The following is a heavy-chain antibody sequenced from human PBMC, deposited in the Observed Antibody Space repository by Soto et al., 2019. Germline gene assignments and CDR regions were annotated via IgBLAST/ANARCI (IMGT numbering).Heavy chain of an antibody. CDR3: ARELHGETHIGAASSGGGFDC. CDR2: ISYDGSNK. Sequence: QVQLVESGGGVVQPGRSLRLSCAASGFTFSSYAMHWVRQAPGKGLEWVAVISYDGSNKYYADSVKGRFTISRDNSKNTLYLQMNSLRAGDTAVYYCARELHGETHIGAASSGGGFDCWGQGTLVTVSS. V-gene: IGHV3-30-3*01. CDR1: GFTFSSYA. D-gene: IGHD6-13*01. J-gene: IGHJ4*02.